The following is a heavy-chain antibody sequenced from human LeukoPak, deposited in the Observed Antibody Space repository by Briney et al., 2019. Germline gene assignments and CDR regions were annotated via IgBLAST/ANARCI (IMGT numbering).Heavy chain of an antibody. Sequence: GGSLEISCTASGSRFTNYWIGWVRQLPGKGLEWMGIIYPADSDTRYSPSFQGQVTISADKSISTVYLQWSSLKASDTAMYYCARHSSAYYHNTWFDPWGQGTLVTVSS. V-gene: IGHV5-51*01. D-gene: IGHD3-22*01. J-gene: IGHJ5*02. CDR2: IYPADSDT. CDR1: GSRFTNYW. CDR3: ARHSSAYYHNTWFDP.